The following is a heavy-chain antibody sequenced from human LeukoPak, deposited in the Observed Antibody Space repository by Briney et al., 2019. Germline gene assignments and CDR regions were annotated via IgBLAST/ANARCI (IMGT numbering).Heavy chain of an antibody. Sequence: QSGGSLRLSCAASGFTFSSYAMHWVRQAPGKGLEWVAVISYDGGSIVYANSVKGRFTISRDNSKNTLYLQMNSLRAEDTAVYHCARPRADSGGKYYFDYWGQGTLVTVSS. CDR2: ISYDGGSI. CDR3: ARPRADSGGKYYFDY. CDR1: GFTFSSYA. V-gene: IGHV3-30-3*01. J-gene: IGHJ4*02. D-gene: IGHD2-15*01.